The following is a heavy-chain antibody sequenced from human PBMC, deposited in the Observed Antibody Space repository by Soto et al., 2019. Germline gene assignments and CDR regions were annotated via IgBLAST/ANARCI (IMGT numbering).Heavy chain of an antibody. J-gene: IGHJ6*02. CDR3: ARGITIFGVVISYYYGMDV. CDR1: GFTFSSYW. V-gene: IGHV3-7*01. D-gene: IGHD3-3*01. Sequence: GGSLRLSCAASGFTFSSYWMSWVRQAPGKGLEWVANIKQDGSEKYYVDSVKGRFTISRDNAKNSLYLQMNSLRAEDKAVYYCARGITIFGVVISYYYGMDVWGQGTTVTVSS. CDR2: IKQDGSEK.